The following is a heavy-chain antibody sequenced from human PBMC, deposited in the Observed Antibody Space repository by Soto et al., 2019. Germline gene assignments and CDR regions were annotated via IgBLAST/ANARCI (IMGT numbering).Heavy chain of an antibody. CDR1: GYALTSYY. J-gene: IGHJ6*02. CDR3: ARVRPATNKLYYYYGMDV. Sequence: ASVKVSCKASGYALTSYYMHWVRKAPEQGREWMGIINPSGVSTRYEQTFQGRVTMTRDTSTSTVYMELSSLRSGDTAVYSCARVRPATNKLYYYYGMDVWGQGTTVTVSS. CDR2: INPSGVST. V-gene: IGHV1-46*01. D-gene: IGHD6-25*01.